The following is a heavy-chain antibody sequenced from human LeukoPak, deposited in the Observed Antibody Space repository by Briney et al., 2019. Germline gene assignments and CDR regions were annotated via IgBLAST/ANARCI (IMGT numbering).Heavy chain of an antibody. CDR3: ARIYRSSWFLNWFDP. CDR1: GYSISSCYY. D-gene: IGHD6-13*01. J-gene: IGHJ5*02. Sequence: PSETLALTCTFSGYSISSCYYWGWTRQPPGEGLEWIGRIYHSGSTSDDPSLKSRVTISVDTSKNQSSLKLNSVTAADTAVYYCARIYRSSWFLNWFDPWGQGTLVTVSS. V-gene: IGHV4-38-2*02. CDR2: IYHSGST.